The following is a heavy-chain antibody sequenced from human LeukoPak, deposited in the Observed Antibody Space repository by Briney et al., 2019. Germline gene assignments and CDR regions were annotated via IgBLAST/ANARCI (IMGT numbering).Heavy chain of an antibody. V-gene: IGHV1-69*02. CDR2: IIPILGIA. Sequence: ASVKVSCKASGGTFSSYTISWVRQAPGQGRERMGRIIPILGIANYAQKFQGRVTTTADKSTSTAYIELSSLRSEDTAVYYCASAMTTVVAHYYYYMDVWGKGTTVTVSS. D-gene: IGHD4-23*01. CDR3: ASAMTTVVAHYYYYMDV. CDR1: GGTFSSYT. J-gene: IGHJ6*03.